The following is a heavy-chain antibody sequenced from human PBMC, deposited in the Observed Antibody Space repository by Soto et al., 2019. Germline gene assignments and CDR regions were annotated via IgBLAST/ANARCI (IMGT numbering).Heavy chain of an antibody. Sequence: PGGSLRLSCAASGFTFSSYGMHWVRQAPGKGLEWVAVISYDGSNKYYADSVKGRFTISRDNSKNTLYLQMNSLRAEDTAVYYSAKDSYDSSGYYWYYWGQGTLVTVSS. J-gene: IGHJ4*02. D-gene: IGHD3-22*01. CDR1: GFTFSSYG. CDR3: AKDSYDSSGYYWYY. CDR2: ISYDGSNK. V-gene: IGHV3-30*18.